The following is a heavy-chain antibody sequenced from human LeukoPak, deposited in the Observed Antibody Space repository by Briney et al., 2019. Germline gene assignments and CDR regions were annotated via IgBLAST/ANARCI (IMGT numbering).Heavy chain of an antibody. Sequence: GGSLRLSCAASGFTFSSYAMHWVRQAPGKGLEWVAVISYDGSNKYYADSVKGRFTISRDNSKNTLYLQMNSLRAEDTAVYYCAILLSPFGEDTFDIWGQGTMVTVYS. CDR2: ISYDGSNK. V-gene: IGHV3-30*04. CDR1: GFTFSSYA. J-gene: IGHJ3*02. CDR3: AILLSPFGEDTFDI. D-gene: IGHD3-10*01.